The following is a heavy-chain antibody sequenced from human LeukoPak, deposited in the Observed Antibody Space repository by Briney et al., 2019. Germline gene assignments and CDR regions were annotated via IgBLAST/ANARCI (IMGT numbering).Heavy chain of an antibody. CDR2: ISSSGSTI. V-gene: IGHV3-48*03. CDR1: GFTFSSYE. J-gene: IGHJ4*02. Sequence: GGSLRLSCAASGFTFSSYEMNWVRQAPGKGLEWVSYISSSGSTIYYPDSVKGRFTISRDNAKNSLYLQMNSLRAEDTAVYYCARAGRAAGGFGYWGQGTLVTVSS. CDR3: ARAGRAAGGFGY. D-gene: IGHD6-13*01.